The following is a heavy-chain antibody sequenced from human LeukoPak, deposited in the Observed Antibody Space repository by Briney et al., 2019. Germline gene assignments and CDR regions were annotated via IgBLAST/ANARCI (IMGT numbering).Heavy chain of an antibody. D-gene: IGHD3-16*01. J-gene: IGHJ4*02. V-gene: IGHV4-38-2*02. CDR3: ARRPGGIPYYFDY. Sequence: SETLSLTCTVSGYSISSGYYWGWIRQPPGKGLEWIGSIYHSGSTYYNPSLKSRVTISVDTSKNQFSLKLSSVTAADTAVYYCARRPGGIPYYFDYWGQGTLVTASS. CDR1: GYSISSGYY. CDR2: IYHSGST.